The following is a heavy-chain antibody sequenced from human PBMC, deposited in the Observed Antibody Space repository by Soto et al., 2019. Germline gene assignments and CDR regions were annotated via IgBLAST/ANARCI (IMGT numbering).Heavy chain of an antibody. Sequence: ASVKVSCKASGGTFSSYTISWVRQAPGQGLEWMGRIIPILGIANYAQKFQGRVTITADKSTSTAYMELSSLRSEDTAVYYCARGSSSSKDQNFDYWGQGTLVTVSS. CDR2: IIPILGIA. V-gene: IGHV1-69*02. CDR3: ARGSSSSKDQNFDY. CDR1: GGTFSSYT. D-gene: IGHD6-13*01. J-gene: IGHJ4*02.